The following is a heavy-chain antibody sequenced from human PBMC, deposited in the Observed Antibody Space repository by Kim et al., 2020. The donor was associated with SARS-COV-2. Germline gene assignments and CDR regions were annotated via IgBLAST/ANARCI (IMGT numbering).Heavy chain of an antibody. Sequence: KKYYADSVKGRFTISRDNSKNTLYLQMNSLRVEDTAVYYCATQDSSALDYWGQGTLVMVSS. CDR3: ATQDSSALDY. V-gene: IGHV3-33*01. D-gene: IGHD6-19*01. CDR2: KK. J-gene: IGHJ4*02.